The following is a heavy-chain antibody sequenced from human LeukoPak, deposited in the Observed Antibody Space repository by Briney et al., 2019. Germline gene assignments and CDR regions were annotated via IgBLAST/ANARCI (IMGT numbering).Heavy chain of an antibody. V-gene: IGHV4-59*08. Sequence: SETLSLTCTVSGGSIGSNYWTWIRQPPGKGLEYIGYIYYTGGTNCNPSLKSRVTISVDTSKNQFSLKLSSVTAADTAVYFCAKYGNSGWVIDNWGQGTLVTVSS. D-gene: IGHD6-19*01. J-gene: IGHJ4*02. CDR3: AKYGNSGWVIDN. CDR1: GGSIGSNY. CDR2: IYYTGGT.